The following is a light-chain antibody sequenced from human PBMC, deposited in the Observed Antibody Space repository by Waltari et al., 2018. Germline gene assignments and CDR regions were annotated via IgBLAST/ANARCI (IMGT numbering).Light chain of an antibody. CDR3: NSYTRSASWV. CDR1: SSDVGGYNS. CDR2: EVS. V-gene: IGLV2-14*03. Sequence: QSALTQPASVSGSPGQSITISCTGTSSDVGGYNSVSWYQQHPGKAPKLIIYEVSNRPPGVSNRFSGSKSATTASLTISGLQAEDEADYYCNSYTRSASWVFGGGTKLTVL. J-gene: IGLJ3*02.